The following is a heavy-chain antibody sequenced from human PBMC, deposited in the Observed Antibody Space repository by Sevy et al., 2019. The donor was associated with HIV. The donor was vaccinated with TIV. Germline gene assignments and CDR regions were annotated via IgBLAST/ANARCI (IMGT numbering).Heavy chain of an antibody. CDR1: GGSISSYY. D-gene: IGHD5-12*01. J-gene: IGHJ5*02. Sequence: SETLSLTCTVSGGSISSYYWSWIRQPPGKGLEYIGYIHYTGSANYNPSLKSRVTISVDTSKNQFSLKLSSVTAADTAVYYCTRAPPVRSGDDSLNWFDPWGQEVWSPSPQ. CDR3: TRAPPVRSGDDSLNWFDP. CDR2: IHYTGSA. V-gene: IGHV4-59*01.